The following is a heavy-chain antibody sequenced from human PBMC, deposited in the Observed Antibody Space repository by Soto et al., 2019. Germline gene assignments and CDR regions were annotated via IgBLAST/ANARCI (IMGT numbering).Heavy chain of an antibody. CDR1: GFNLGSYW. CDR2: INDYGTTI. J-gene: IGHJ5*01. D-gene: IGHD3-9*01. V-gene: IGHV3-74*01. Sequence: EVQLVESGGGLVQPGGSLRLSCAASGFNLGSYWMHWVRQAPGKGLVWVSRINDYGTTINYAESVEGRFTFSRDDANSEVYLQMNNLGAEDTAVYYCARGGLAPFDSWGQGALVTVPS. CDR3: ARGGLAPFDS.